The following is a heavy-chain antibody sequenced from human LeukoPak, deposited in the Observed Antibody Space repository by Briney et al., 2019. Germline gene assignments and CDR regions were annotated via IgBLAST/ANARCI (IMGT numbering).Heavy chain of an antibody. CDR3: ARGGNDYGDY. CDR2: MNPNSGNT. V-gene: IGHV1-8*01. J-gene: IGHJ4*02. Sequence: AASVKVSCKASGYTFTSYDINWVRQATGQGLEWMGWMNPNSGNTGYAQRFQGRVTMTRNTSISTAYMELSRLRSDDTAVYYCARGGNDYGDYWGQGTLVTVSS. CDR1: GYTFTSYD. D-gene: IGHD2-8*01.